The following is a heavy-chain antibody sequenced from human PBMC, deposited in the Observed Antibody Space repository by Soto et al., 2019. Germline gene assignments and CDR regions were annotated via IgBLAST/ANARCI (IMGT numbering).Heavy chain of an antibody. V-gene: IGHV3-7*03. Sequence: GSLRLSCAASGXTLSAYCMAWVRQAPGKGLEWVANINQGGGEKYHVDSVKRRFTISRDKAENSLYPKMNSLRAEDTAVYYCARDATCCLDCWGRGTLATVSS. J-gene: IGHJ4*02. CDR3: ARDATCCLDC. CDR1: GXTLSAYC. CDR2: INQGGGEK.